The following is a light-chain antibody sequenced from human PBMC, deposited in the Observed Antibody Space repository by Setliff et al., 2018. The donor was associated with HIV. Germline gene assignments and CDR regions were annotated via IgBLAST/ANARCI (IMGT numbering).Light chain of an antibody. CDR1: SSDVGRYNY. J-gene: IGLJ2*01. CDR3: CSYSDISVL. Sequence: VSGSPGQSVTISCTGTSSDVGRYNYVSWYQQHPGKAPRLMIYDVTKRPLGVPDRFSGSKSGNTASLTISGLQAEDEADYYCCSYSDISVLFGAGTKVTVL. V-gene: IGLV2-11*01. CDR2: DVT.